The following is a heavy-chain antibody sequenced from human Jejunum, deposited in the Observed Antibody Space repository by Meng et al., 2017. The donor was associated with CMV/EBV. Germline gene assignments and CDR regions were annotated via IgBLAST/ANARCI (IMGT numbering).Heavy chain of an antibody. D-gene: IGHD6-13*01. CDR2: IRHDGSNK. V-gene: IGHV3-30*02. J-gene: IGHJ6*02. CDR1: FSDYG. CDR3: AKVQVSSRFDYYYYGMDV. Sequence: FSDYGTHWVRQAPGKGLEWVAFIRHDGSNKYYGDSVKGRFTIARDNSKNTLYLQMNSLRAEDTAVYSCAKVQVSSRFDYYYYGMDVWGQGTTVTVSS.